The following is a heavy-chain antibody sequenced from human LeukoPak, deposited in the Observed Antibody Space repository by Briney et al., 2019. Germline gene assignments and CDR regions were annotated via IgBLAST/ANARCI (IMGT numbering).Heavy chain of an antibody. Sequence: GGSLRLYCAASGFTFSSYWMSWVRQAPGKGLEWVANIKLDGSEKYYVDSVKGRFTISRDNAKNSLYLQMNSLRAEDTAVYYCARVSSTSYYFDYWGQGTLVTVSS. J-gene: IGHJ4*02. V-gene: IGHV3-7*04. D-gene: IGHD6-6*01. CDR1: GFTFSSYW. CDR3: ARVSSTSYYFDY. CDR2: IKLDGSEK.